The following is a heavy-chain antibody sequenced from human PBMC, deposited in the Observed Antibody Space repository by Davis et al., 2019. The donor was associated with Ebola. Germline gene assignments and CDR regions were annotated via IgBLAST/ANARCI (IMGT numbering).Heavy chain of an antibody. CDR2: INTNTGNP. CDR3: ARDLGYCSGGDCYRTEYFHH. CDR1: LYTFTSYA. J-gene: IGHJ1*01. D-gene: IGHD2-15*01. Sequence: AASVTVSCKASLYTFTSYAMNWLRQAPGQGLEWMGWINTNTGNPTYAQGFTGRFVFSLDTSVGTAYLQISGLKAEDTAVYYCARDLGYCSGGDCYRTEYFHHWGQGALVTVSS. V-gene: IGHV7-4-1*02.